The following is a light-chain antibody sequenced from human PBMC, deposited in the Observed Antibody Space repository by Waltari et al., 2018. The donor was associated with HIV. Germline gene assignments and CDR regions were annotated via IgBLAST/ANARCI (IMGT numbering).Light chain of an antibody. CDR2: GKN. V-gene: IGLV3-19*01. J-gene: IGLJ3*02. CDR3: NSRDTTGIHWV. CDR1: SLRSYY. Sequence: SSDLTQDPAVSVALGQTVRITCQGDSLRSYYATWFQQKPGQAPVLVLYGKNNRPSGIPDPFSGSKSGGTASLTITVAQAEDEADYHCNSRDTTGIHWVFGGGTTLTVL.